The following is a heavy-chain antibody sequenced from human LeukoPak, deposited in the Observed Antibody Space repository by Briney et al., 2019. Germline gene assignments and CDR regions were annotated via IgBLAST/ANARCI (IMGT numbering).Heavy chain of an antibody. V-gene: IGHV3-21*01. D-gene: IGHD6-13*01. Sequence: GGSLRLSCAASGFTFSSYTMNWVRQAPGKGLEWVSSISSSSSYIYYADSVKGRFTISRDNAKNSLYLQMDSLRAEDAAVYYCARVRWLSAAGTEGNFDYWGQGTLGTVSS. CDR1: GFTFSSYT. CDR2: ISSSSSYI. J-gene: IGHJ4*02. CDR3: ARVRWLSAAGTEGNFDY.